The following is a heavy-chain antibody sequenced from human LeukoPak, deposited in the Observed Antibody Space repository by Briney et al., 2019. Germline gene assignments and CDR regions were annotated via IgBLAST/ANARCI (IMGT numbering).Heavy chain of an antibody. D-gene: IGHD5-24*01. V-gene: IGHV3-30*02. CDR2: IRYDGSNK. J-gene: IGHJ4*02. CDR1: GFTFSSYG. Sequence: GGSLRLSCAASGFTFSSYGMHWVRQAPGKGLEWVAFIRYDGSNKYYADSVKGRFTISRDDSKNTLYLQMNSLRAEDTAVYYCAKDLNRDAYNLGVFDYWGQGTLVTVSS. CDR3: AKDLNRDAYNLGVFDY.